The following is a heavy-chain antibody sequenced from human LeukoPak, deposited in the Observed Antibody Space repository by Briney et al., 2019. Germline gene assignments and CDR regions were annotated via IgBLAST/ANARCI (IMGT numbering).Heavy chain of an antibody. CDR1: GFTFSSYA. CDR3: AKTNGYYDY. D-gene: IGHD3-22*01. CDR2: ISGSGGNT. J-gene: IGHJ4*02. Sequence: GGSLRLSCAASGFTFSSYAMSWVRQAPGKGLEWVSSISGSGGNTYYADPVKGRFTISRDNSKSTVYPQMNSLRAEDTAVYHCAKTNGYYDYWGQGTLVTVSS. V-gene: IGHV3-23*01.